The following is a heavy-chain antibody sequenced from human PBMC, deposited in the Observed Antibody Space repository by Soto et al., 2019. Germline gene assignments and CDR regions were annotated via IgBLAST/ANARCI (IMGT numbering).Heavy chain of an antibody. CDR3: ARGGSYGDFFDY. CDR2: ICYTGST. J-gene: IGHJ4*02. Sequence: SETLCLTCAVSGGSMSTNYWTWIRQSPGKGLEWIGYICYTGSTTYNPSQESRITISLDTSKNRFSLRMTSVTSADTAVYYCARGGSYGDFFDYWGQGAQVTVSS. D-gene: IGHD4-17*01. CDR1: GGSMSTNY. V-gene: IGHV4-59*01.